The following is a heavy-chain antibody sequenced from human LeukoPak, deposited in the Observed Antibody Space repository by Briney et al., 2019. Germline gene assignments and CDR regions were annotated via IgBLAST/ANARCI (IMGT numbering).Heavy chain of an antibody. CDR2: IRSKANSYAS. Sequence: GGSLRLSCAASGFTFSGSAMHWVRQASGKGLEWVGRIRSKANSYASAYAASVKGRFTISRDDSKNTAYLQMNSLKTEDTAVYYCTRHSGSGNYFETNQDYWGQGTLVTVSS. D-gene: IGHD1-26*01. J-gene: IGHJ4*02. CDR1: GFTFSGSA. CDR3: TRHSGSGNYFETNQDY. V-gene: IGHV3-73*01.